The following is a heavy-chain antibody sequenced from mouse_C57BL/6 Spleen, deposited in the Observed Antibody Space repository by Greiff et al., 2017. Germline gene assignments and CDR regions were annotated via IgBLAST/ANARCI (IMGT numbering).Heavy chain of an antibody. Sequence: VQLQQSGAELVRPGASVTLSCKASGYTFTDYEMHWVKQTPVHGLAWIGAIDPDTGGTAYNQKFKGKAILTEDKSSSTAYMELRSLTSEDSAVYYCTRSGNWDFDYWGQGTTLTVSS. CDR2: IDPDTGGT. D-gene: IGHD4-1*01. J-gene: IGHJ2*01. CDR3: TRSGNWDFDY. CDR1: GYTFTDYE. V-gene: IGHV1-15*01.